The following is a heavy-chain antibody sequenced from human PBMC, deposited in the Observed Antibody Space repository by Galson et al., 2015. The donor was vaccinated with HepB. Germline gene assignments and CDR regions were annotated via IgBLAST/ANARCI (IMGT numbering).Heavy chain of an antibody. V-gene: IGHV6-1*01. CDR2: TYYRSKWYN. CDR1: GDSVSSNSAA. CDR3: ARDLPLVGANWFDP. Sequence: CAISGDSVSSNSAAWNWIRQSPSRGLEWLGRTYYRSKWYNDYAVSVKSRITINPDTSKNQFSLQLNSVTPEDTAVYYCARDLPLVGANWFDPWGQGTLVTVSS. D-gene: IGHD1-26*01. J-gene: IGHJ5*02.